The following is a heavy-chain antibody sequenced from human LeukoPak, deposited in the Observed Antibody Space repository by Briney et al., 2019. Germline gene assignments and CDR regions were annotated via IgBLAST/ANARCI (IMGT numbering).Heavy chain of an antibody. Sequence: GGSLRLSCAASGFTFSSYAMSWVRQAPGKGLEWVSAISGSGGSTYYADSVKGRFTISRDNSKNTLYLQMNSLRAEDTAVYYCARDPGYSYGSSNFDYWGQGNLVTVSS. CDR3: ARDPGYSYGSSNFDY. CDR1: GFTFSSYA. D-gene: IGHD5-18*01. CDR2: ISGSGGST. V-gene: IGHV3-23*01. J-gene: IGHJ4*02.